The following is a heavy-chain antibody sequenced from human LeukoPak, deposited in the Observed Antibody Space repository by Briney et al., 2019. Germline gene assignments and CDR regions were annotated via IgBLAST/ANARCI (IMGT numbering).Heavy chain of an antibody. CDR2: INHSGST. D-gene: IGHD2-21*01. CDR3: ARLGGTVILERLFDY. Sequence: SETLSLTCAVYGGSFSDNDWTWIRQPPGKGLEWIGEINHSGSTNYNPSLKSRVTISVDTSKNQFSLKVSSVTAADTAVYYCARLGGTVILERLFDYWGQGTLVTVSS. J-gene: IGHJ4*02. CDR1: GGSFSDND. V-gene: IGHV4-34*01.